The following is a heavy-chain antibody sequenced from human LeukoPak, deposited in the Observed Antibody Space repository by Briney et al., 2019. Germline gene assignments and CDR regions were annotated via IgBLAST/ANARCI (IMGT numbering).Heavy chain of an antibody. J-gene: IGHJ4*02. CDR1: GGSISSSPYY. V-gene: IGHV4-39*07. Sequence: PSETLSRTRTVSGGSISSSPYYWGWIRQPPGKGLEWIASIYYSGGTYYNPSLKSRVTISVDTSKNQFSLRLSSVTAADTAVYYCARQRYCSGGSCYILDYWGQGTLVTVSS. CDR3: ARQRYCSGGSCYILDY. D-gene: IGHD2-15*01. CDR2: IYYSGGT.